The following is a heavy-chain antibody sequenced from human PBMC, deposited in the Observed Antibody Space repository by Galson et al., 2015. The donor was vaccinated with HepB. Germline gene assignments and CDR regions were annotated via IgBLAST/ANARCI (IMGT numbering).Heavy chain of an antibody. D-gene: IGHD5-24*01. Sequence: ETLSLTCAVYGGSFSGYYWSWIRQPPGKGLEWIGEINHSGSTNYNPSLKSRVTISVDTSKNQFSLKLSSVTAADTAVYYCARGSTLLVGVNSGYDVIEMATIQPTYCFDYWGQGTLVTVSS. CDR2: INHSGST. J-gene: IGHJ4*02. CDR1: GGSFSGYY. V-gene: IGHV4-34*01. CDR3: ARGSTLLVGVNSGYDVIEMATIQPTYCFDY.